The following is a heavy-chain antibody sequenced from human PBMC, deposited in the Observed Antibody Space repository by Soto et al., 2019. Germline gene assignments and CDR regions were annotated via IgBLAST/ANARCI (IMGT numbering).Heavy chain of an antibody. Sequence: EVQLLESGGGLVQPGGSLRLSCAASGFTFSSYAMSWVRQAPGKGLEWVSTFGGSGGTTYYADSVKGRFTISRDNSKNALYLQLNSLRAEDTAIYSCAKEKIRTLVLAAHYYYYGLDVWGEGTTVTVSS. V-gene: IGHV3-23*01. J-gene: IGHJ6*02. CDR2: FGGSGGTT. CDR1: GFTFSSYA. CDR3: AKEKIRTLVLAAHYYYYGLDV. D-gene: IGHD2-15*01.